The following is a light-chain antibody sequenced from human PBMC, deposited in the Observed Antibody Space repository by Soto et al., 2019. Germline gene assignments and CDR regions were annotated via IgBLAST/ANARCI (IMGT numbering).Light chain of an antibody. Sequence: DIQMTQSPPTLSASVGDRVTITCRASQSIRHYLAWYQQMPGKALKLLIYGASTLQSGVPSRFSGSGSGTEFTLTISSLQPDEFGTYFCQHHNSYSQTFGQGTKVEIK. CDR3: QHHNSYSQT. J-gene: IGKJ1*01. CDR1: QSIRHY. CDR2: GAS. V-gene: IGKV1-5*01.